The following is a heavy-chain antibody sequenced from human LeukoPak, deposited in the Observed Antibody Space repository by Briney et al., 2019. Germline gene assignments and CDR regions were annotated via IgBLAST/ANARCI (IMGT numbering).Heavy chain of an antibody. J-gene: IGHJ4*02. Sequence: SETLSLTCTVSGGSITPYFWSWLRQTPGKGLEWIGYISYSGDTDYNPSLKSRVTISVDTSENHFSLKLSSVTAADTAVYYCARLPEDYYDSSGYFDYWGQGTLVTVSS. V-gene: IGHV4-59*08. CDR1: GGSITPYF. CDR2: ISYSGDT. D-gene: IGHD3-22*01. CDR3: ARLPEDYYDSSGYFDY.